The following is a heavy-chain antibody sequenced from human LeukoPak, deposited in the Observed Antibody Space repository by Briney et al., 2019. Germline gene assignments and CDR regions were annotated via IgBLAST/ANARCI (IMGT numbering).Heavy chain of an antibody. Sequence: SETLSLTCTVSGGSINSHYCTWIRQSPGKGLEWIGCFYNSGSTTYNPSLRSRVTISVDVSKSQSSLKLTSVTAADTAVYLCANANQRAALYSWGQGNLVTVTS. CDR2: FYNSGST. CDR3: ANANQRAALYS. V-gene: IGHV4-59*08. D-gene: IGHD1-14*01. J-gene: IGHJ4*02. CDR1: GGSINSHY.